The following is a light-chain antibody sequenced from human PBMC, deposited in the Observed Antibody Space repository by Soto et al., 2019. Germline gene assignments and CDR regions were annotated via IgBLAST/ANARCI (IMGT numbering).Light chain of an antibody. V-gene: IGLV2-14*01. CDR3: ISYTGSSTSYV. J-gene: IGLJ1*01. CDR2: GVR. Sequence: QSVLTQPASVSGSPGQSITISCSGTRSDIGSYNYVAWYQQFPGKTPKILIYGVRNRPSGVSSRFSGSKSGNTASLTISGLQAEDEADYYCISYTGSSTSYVFGSGTKVTVL. CDR1: RSDIGSYNY.